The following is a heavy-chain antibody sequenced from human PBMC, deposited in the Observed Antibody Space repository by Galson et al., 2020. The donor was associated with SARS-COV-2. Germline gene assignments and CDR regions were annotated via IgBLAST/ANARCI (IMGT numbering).Heavy chain of an antibody. CDR3: ARVNHHLSYDSSCFDY. V-gene: IGHV3-30*04. CDR1: GFTFSSYA. J-gene: IGHJ4*02. CDR2: ISYDGSNK. Sequence: GGSLRLSCAASGFTFSSYAMHWVRQAPGKGLEWVAVISYDGSNKYYADSVKGRFTISRDNSKNTLYLQMNSLRAEDTAVYYCARVNHHLSYDSSCFDYWGQGTLVTVSS. D-gene: IGHD3-22*01.